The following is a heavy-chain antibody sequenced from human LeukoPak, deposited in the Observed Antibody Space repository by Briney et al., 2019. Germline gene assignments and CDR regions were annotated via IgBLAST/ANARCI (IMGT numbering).Heavy chain of an antibody. CDR2: ISAGADST. J-gene: IGHJ5*01. V-gene: IGHV3-23*01. CDR1: AFTFSTCA. Sequence: GGSLRLSCAASAFTFSTCAMSWVRQAPGKGLEWVSAISAGADSTYYADSVQGRFTISRDNSKNTLYLQMSGLRAEDTAVYFCAKGAYGDYDSWGQGTLVTVSS. D-gene: IGHD4-17*01. CDR3: AKGAYGDYDS.